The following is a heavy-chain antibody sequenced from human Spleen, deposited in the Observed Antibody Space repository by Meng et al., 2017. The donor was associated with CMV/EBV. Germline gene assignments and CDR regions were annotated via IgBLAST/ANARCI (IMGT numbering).Heavy chain of an antibody. CDR3: ARACGGLLDY. V-gene: IGHV1-69*04. CDR1: GGTFGSNT. D-gene: IGHD3-16*01. Sequence: QVQLLQSGAEVKKPGSSVTVSCKASGGTFGSNTISWVRQAPGQGLQWLGRIIPVLGIVNYAQKFQGRITITADKSTGTAYMEVSSLRSEDTAVYFCARACGGLLDYWGQGTLVTVSS. CDR2: IIPVLGIV. J-gene: IGHJ4*02.